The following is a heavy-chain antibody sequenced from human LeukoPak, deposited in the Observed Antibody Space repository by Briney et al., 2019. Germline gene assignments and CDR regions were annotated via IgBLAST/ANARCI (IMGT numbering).Heavy chain of an antibody. D-gene: IGHD4-11*01. J-gene: IGHJ4*02. CDR3: AKDAQRGFDYSNSLEN. Sequence: GGSLRLSCAASGFTFDAYGIHWVRQAPGKGLEWVAVIWSDGSNQYYADSVKGRFTISRDNSQNTVFLQMNSLRAEDTGVYYCAKDAQRGFDYSNSLENWGQGTLVTVSS. V-gene: IGHV3-33*06. CDR1: GFTFDAYG. CDR2: IWSDGSNQ.